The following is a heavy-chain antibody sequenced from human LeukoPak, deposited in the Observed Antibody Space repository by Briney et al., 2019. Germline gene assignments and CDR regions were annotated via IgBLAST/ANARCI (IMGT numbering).Heavy chain of an antibody. CDR3: ARELLYGSGSYYEP. D-gene: IGHD3-10*01. CDR2: IIPILGIA. Sequence: SVKVSCKASGGTFSSYAIIWVRQAPGQGLEWMGRIIPILGIANYAQKFQGRVTITADKSTSTAYMELSSLRSEDTAVYYCARELLYGSGSYYEPWGQGTLVTVSS. CDR1: GGTFSSYA. V-gene: IGHV1-69*04. J-gene: IGHJ4*02.